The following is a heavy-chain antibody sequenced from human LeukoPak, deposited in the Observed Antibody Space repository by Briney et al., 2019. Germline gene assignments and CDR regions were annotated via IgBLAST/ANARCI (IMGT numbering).Heavy chain of an antibody. J-gene: IGHJ4*02. CDR2: ISKTSNTR. V-gene: IGHV3-48*02. D-gene: IGHD4-11*01. CDR3: ARDRGYSNYYDY. Sequence: GGSLRLSCAASGFTFSSHSMNWVRQAPGKGLEWVSYISKTSNTRDYADSVKGRFTISRDNAKNSLYLQMNSLRDEDTAVYYCARDRGYSNYYDYWGQGTLVTVSS. CDR1: GFTFSSHS.